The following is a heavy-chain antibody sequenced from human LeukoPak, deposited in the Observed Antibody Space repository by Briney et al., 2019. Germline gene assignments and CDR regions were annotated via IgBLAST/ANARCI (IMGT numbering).Heavy chain of an antibody. CDR3: ARDLRISTVTSPSFDY. D-gene: IGHD4-17*01. V-gene: IGHV3-21*01. J-gene: IGHJ4*02. Sequence: PGGSLRLSCAASGFTFSSYSMNWVRQAPGKGLEWVSSISSSSSYIYYADSVKGRFTISRDNAKNSLYLQMNSLRAEDTAVYYCARDLRISTVTSPSFDYWGQGTLVTVSS. CDR1: GFTFSSYS. CDR2: ISSSSSYI.